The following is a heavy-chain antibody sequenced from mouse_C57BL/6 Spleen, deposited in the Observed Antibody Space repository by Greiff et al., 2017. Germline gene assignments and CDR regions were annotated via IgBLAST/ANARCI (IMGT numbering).Heavy chain of an antibody. J-gene: IGHJ3*01. D-gene: IGHD2-4*01. V-gene: IGHV1-66*01. CDR2: IYPGSGNT. Sequence: VQLQQSGPELVKPGASVKISCKASGYSFTSYYIHWVKQRPGQGLEWIGWIYPGSGNTKYNEKFKGKGTLTADTSSSTAYMQLSSRQSEDAAVYYCANLYYDYDGVLPEFAYWGQGTLVTVSA. CDR3: ANLYYDYDGVLPEFAY. CDR1: GYSFTSYY.